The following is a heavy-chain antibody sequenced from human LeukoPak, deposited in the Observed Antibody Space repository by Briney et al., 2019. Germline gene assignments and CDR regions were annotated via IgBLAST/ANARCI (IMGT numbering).Heavy chain of an antibody. CDR1: GFTIGSYA. Sequence: GGSLRLSCAASGFTIGSYAMSWVRQAPGKGLEWVSAISGSGGSTYYADSVEGRFTISRDNSKNTLYLQMNSLRAEDTAVYYCAKGSSTGGYRDYWGQGTLVTVSS. CDR2: ISGSGGST. J-gene: IGHJ4*02. D-gene: IGHD5-24*01. CDR3: AKGSSTGGYRDY. V-gene: IGHV3-23*01.